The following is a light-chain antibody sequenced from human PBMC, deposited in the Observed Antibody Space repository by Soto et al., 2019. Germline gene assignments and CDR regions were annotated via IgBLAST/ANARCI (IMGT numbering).Light chain of an antibody. CDR2: EGS. J-gene: IGLJ3*02. V-gene: IGLV2-23*01. Sequence: QSALTQPASVYGSPGQSITISCTGTSSDIGSYNLVSWYQQYPGIAPKFMISEGSKRPSGVSNRFSGSKSGNTASLTISGLQAEDEADYYCCSYAGGSHLVFGGGTKLTVL. CDR3: CSYAGGSHLV. CDR1: SSDIGSYNL.